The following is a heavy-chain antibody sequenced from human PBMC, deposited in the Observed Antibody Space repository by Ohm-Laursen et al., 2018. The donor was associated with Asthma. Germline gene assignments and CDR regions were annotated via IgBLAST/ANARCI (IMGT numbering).Heavy chain of an antibody. D-gene: IGHD3-10*01. CDR3: AVSIYAYGEGAY. J-gene: IGHJ4*02. V-gene: IGHV3-7*05. CDR2: INQDGSIW. Sequence: SLRLSCAASGFTFSNARMTWVRQAPGRGLEWVANINQDGSIWGYVDSVKGRFAISRDNAHNSLYLQMNSLRAEDTAFYYCAVSIYAYGEGAYWGQGTLVTVSS. CDR1: GFTFSNAR.